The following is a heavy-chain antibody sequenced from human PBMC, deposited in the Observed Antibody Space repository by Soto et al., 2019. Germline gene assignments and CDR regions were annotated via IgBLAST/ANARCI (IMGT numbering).Heavy chain of an antibody. Sequence: QTLSLTCAISGDSVSSNSAAWNWIRQSPSRGLEWLGRTYYRSKWYNDYAVSVKSRITINPDTSKNQFSLQLNSVTPEDTAVYYCARDPGGCSSTSCFPEAFDIWGQGTMVTVSS. J-gene: IGHJ3*02. CDR1: GDSVSSNSAA. V-gene: IGHV6-1*01. CDR2: TYYRSKWYN. CDR3: ARDPGGCSSTSCFPEAFDI. D-gene: IGHD2-2*01.